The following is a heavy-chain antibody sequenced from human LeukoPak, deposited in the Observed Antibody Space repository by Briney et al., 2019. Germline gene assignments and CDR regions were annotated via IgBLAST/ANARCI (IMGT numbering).Heavy chain of an antibody. Sequence: GGSLRLSCAASGFTFSSYAMSWVRQAPGKGLEWVSAISGSGGSTYYADSVKGRFTISRDNAKNSLYLQMNSLRAEDTAVYYCARTYSSGWHQYYFDYWGQGTLVTVSS. D-gene: IGHD6-19*01. V-gene: IGHV3-23*01. CDR3: ARTYSSGWHQYYFDY. J-gene: IGHJ4*02. CDR1: GFTFSSYA. CDR2: ISGSGGST.